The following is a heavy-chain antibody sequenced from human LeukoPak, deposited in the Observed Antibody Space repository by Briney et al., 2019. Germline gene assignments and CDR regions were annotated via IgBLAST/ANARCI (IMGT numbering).Heavy chain of an antibody. CDR3: AKGLVGATPYYYYGMDV. J-gene: IGHJ6*02. D-gene: IGHD1-26*01. CDR1: GFTFSNAW. Sequence: GSLRLSCAASGFTFSNAWMSWVRQAPGKGLEWVGRIKSKTDGGTTDYAAPVKGRFTISRDDSKNTLYLQMNSLRTEDTAVYYCAKGLVGATPYYYYGMDVWGQGTTVTVSS. CDR2: IKSKTDGGTT. V-gene: IGHV3-15*01.